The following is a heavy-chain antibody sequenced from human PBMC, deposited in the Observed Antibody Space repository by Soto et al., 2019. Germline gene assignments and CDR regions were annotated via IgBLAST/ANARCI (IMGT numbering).Heavy chain of an antibody. J-gene: IGHJ4*02. Sequence: QITLNESGPTLVNPRQTLTLTCTFSGFSLTTSGVGVGWIRQSPRKAPEWLALIYWDDDKSYSPSLKSRLTITKDTSKNQVVLTMADMDPADTATYYCAHRVLRTVFGLVTTTAIYFDFWGQGTPVAVSS. V-gene: IGHV2-5*02. CDR1: GFSLTTSGVG. CDR3: AHRVLRTVFGLVTTTAIYFDF. CDR2: IYWDDDK. D-gene: IGHD3-3*01.